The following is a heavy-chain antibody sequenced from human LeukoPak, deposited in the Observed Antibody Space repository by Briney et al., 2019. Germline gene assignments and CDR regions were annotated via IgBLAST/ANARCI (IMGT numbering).Heavy chain of an antibody. CDR1: GFTFSSYS. Sequence: GGSLRLSCAASGFTFSSYSMNWVRQAPGKGLEWVSAISGSGGSTYYADSVKGRFTISRDNSKNTLYLQMNSLRAEDTAVYYCAKRLQYSSGWYYFGYWGQGTMVTVSS. CDR2: ISGSGGST. V-gene: IGHV3-23*01. J-gene: IGHJ4*02. CDR3: AKRLQYSSGWYYFGY. D-gene: IGHD6-19*01.